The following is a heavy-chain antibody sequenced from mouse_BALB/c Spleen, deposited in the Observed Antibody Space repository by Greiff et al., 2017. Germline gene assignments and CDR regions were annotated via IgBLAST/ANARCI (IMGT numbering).Heavy chain of an antibody. CDR1: GFTFSSYG. Sequence: EVNVVESGGGLVQPGGSLKLSCAASGFTFSSYGMSWVRQTPDKRLELVATINSNGGSTYYPDSVKGRFTISRDNAKNTLYLQMSSLKSEDTAMYYCARDGDFSFDYWGQGTTLTVSS. CDR3: ARDGDFSFDY. V-gene: IGHV5-6-3*01. CDR2: INSNGGST. J-gene: IGHJ2*01.